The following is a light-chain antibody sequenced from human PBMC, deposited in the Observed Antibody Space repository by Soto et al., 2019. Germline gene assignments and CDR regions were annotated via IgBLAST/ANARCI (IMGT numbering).Light chain of an antibody. CDR1: QSLLHSNGYNC. J-gene: IGKJ1*01. Sequence: DIVMTQSPLSLPVTPGEPASISCRSSQSLLHSNGYNCLDWYLQKPGQSPQLLIYLGSNRASGVPDRFRGSGPGTDFTLKISRVEAEDVGVYYCMQALQTSWTFGQGTKVDIK. V-gene: IGKV2-28*01. CDR2: LGS. CDR3: MQALQTSWT.